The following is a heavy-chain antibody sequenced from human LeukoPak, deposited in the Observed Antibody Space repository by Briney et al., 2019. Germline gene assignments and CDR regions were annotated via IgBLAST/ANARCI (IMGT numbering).Heavy chain of an antibody. Sequence: PGGSLRLSCAASGFTFSSYAMSWVRQAPGKGLGWVSAISGSGGSTYYADSVKGRFTISRDNSKNTLYLQMNSLRAEDTAVYYCAKSAYDYVWGSYRHSEYFQHWGQGTLVTVSS. V-gene: IGHV3-23*01. CDR2: ISGSGGST. CDR1: GFTFSSYA. CDR3: AKSAYDYVWGSYRHSEYFQH. D-gene: IGHD3-16*02. J-gene: IGHJ1*01.